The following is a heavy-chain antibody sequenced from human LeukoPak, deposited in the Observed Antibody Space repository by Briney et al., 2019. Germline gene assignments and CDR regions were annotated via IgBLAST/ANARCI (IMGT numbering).Heavy chain of an antibody. D-gene: IGHD3-10*01. CDR3: ARGGSGWFRQYYFDY. J-gene: IGHJ4*02. CDR1: GFAVSSNY. V-gene: IGHV3-53*01. CDR2: IYSGGST. Sequence: PGGSLRLSCAASGFAVSSNYMSWVRQTPGKGLEWVSVIYSGGSTYYADSVKGRFTISRDNSKNTLYLQMNSLSAEDTAVYYCARGGSGWFRQYYFDYWGQGTLVTVSS.